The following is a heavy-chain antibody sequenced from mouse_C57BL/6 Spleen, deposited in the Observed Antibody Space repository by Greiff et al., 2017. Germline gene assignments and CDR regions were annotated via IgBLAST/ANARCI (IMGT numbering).Heavy chain of an antibody. D-gene: IGHD1-1*01. V-gene: IGHV1-55*01. J-gene: IGHJ2*01. CDR1: AYTFTSYW. CDR3: ARARHYYGSSYDDY. CDR2: FYPVSGST. Sequence: QVQLQQPGAELVKPGASVKMSCKASAYTFTSYWITWVKQRPGQGLGWIGDFYPVSGSTNYNEKFKSKATLPVDTSSSTAYMQLSSLTSEDSAVYYCARARHYYGSSYDDYWGQGTTLTVSS.